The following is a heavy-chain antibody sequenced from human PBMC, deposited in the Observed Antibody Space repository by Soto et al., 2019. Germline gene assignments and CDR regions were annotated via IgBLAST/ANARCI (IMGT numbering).Heavy chain of an antibody. J-gene: IGHJ6*02. CDR2: IYYSGST. V-gene: IGHV4-59*01. Sequence: SETLSLTCTVSGGSISSYCWSWIRQPPGKGLEWIGYIYYSGSTNYNPSLKSRVTISVDTSKNQFSLKLSSVTAADTAVYYCARATTTVTTFGMDVWGQGTT. CDR1: GGSISSYC. D-gene: IGHD4-17*01. CDR3: ARATTTVTTFGMDV.